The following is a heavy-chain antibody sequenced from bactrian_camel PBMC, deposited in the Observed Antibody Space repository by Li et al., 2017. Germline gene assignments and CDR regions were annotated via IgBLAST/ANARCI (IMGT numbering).Heavy chain of an antibody. CDR3: VADFLATVIGCTAETKEDFPD. V-gene: IGHV3S57*01. CDR2: IDVIDKK. D-gene: IGHD7*01. Sequence: HVQLVESGGGSAQAGGSLILSCEYTQSSYCMGWFRQVPGKEREGVATIDVIDKKRYAEPVTGRFTISKDNAKNTLYLQMNNLRPEDTGMYYCVADFLATVIGCTAETKEDFPDWGQGTQVTVS. CDR1: QSSYC. J-gene: IGHJ4*01.